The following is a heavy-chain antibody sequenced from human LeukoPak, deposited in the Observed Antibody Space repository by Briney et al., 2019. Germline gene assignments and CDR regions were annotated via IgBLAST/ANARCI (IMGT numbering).Heavy chain of an antibody. D-gene: IGHD3-16*02. J-gene: IGHJ4*02. V-gene: IGHV4-4*09. Sequence: SETLSLTCTVSGGSISSYYWSWIRQPPGKGLEWVGYIYTSGSTNHNPSLKSRVTISVDTSKDQFSLKLSSVTAADTAVYYCARYRDFATLDYWGQGTLVTVSS. CDR1: GGSISSYY. CDR3: ARYRDFATLDY. CDR2: IYTSGST.